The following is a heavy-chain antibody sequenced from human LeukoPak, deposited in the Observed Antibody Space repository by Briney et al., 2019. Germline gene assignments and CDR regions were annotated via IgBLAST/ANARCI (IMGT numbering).Heavy chain of an antibody. CDR3: ARDGGITSGWYYLDY. D-gene: IGHD6-19*01. Sequence: PGGSLRLSCAASGFAFSSYSMNWVRQAPGKGLEWVSYISGSSSTIYYADSVKGRFTISRDNAKNSLYLQMNSLRAEDTAVYYCARDGGITSGWYYLDYWGQGTLVTVFS. V-gene: IGHV3-48*04. CDR1: GFAFSSYS. J-gene: IGHJ4*02. CDR2: ISGSSSTI.